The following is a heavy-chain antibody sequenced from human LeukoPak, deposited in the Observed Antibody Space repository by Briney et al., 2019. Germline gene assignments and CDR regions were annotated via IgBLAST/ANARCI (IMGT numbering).Heavy chain of an antibody. D-gene: IGHD4-17*01. V-gene: IGHV4-34*01. CDR1: GGSFSGYY. CDR2: INHSGST. CDR3: AAYYGDYDAFDI. Sequence: SETLSLTCAVYGGSFSGYYRSWIRQPPGKGLEWIGEINHSGSTNYNPSLKSRVTISVDTSKNQFSLKLSSVTAADTAVYYCAAYYGDYDAFDIWGQGTMVTVSS. J-gene: IGHJ3*02.